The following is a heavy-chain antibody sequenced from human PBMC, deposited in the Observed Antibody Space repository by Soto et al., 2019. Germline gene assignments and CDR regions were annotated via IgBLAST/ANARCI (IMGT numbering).Heavy chain of an antibody. CDR3: VRVVAIVGYPDN. V-gene: IGHV1-69*12. J-gene: IGHJ4*02. Sequence: QVQLVQSGAEVRQPASSVKVSCKTSGGTFSSYAISWVRQAPGQGLEWMGGIVAIVDTSTYAQKFQGRVTITADESTSTVYMELSSLRSDYTAVYYCVRVVAIVGYPDNWGQGALGTVSS. D-gene: IGHD5-12*01. CDR2: IVAIVDTS. CDR1: GGTFSSYA.